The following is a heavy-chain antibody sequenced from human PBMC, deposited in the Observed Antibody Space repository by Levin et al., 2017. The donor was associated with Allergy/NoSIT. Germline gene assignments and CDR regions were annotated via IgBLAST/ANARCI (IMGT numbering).Heavy chain of an antibody. CDR3: AKAAGYSSSGHLDY. Sequence: GGSLRLSCAASGFTFDDYAMHWVRQAPGKGLEWVSSSSWNSGSIGYADSVKGRFTISRDNAKNSLYLQMNSLRSEDTALYYCAKAAGYSSSGHLDYWGQGTLVTVSS. CDR1: GFTFDDYA. D-gene: IGHD6-13*01. J-gene: IGHJ4*02. CDR2: SSWNSGSI. V-gene: IGHV3-9*01.